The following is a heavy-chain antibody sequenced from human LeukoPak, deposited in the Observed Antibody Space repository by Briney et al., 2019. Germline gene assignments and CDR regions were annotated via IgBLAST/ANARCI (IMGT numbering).Heavy chain of an antibody. D-gene: IGHD2-21*01. Sequence: SCKASGYTFTSYYMHWVRQAPGKGLEWVAFIRYDGSNKYYADSVKGRFTISRDNSKNTLYLQMNSLRAEDTAVYYCAKDERNCGGDCYNFDYWGQGTLVTVSS. CDR2: IRYDGSNK. J-gene: IGHJ4*02. V-gene: IGHV3-30*02. CDR1: GYTFTSYY. CDR3: AKDERNCGGDCYNFDY.